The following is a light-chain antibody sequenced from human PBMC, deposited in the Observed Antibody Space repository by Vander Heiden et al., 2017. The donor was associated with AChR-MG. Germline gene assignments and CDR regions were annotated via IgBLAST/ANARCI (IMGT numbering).Light chain of an antibody. V-gene: IGLV7-46*01. J-gene: IGLJ2*01. CDR3: LLSYSSVRTV. CDR2: DTN. Sequence: QAVVTQDPSLTVSPGGPVTLTCATSTGAVTSGHYPYWFQQRPGQAPRTLIYDTNNKHSWTPARFSGSLLGGKAALTLSGAQPEDEAEYFCLLSYSSVRTVFGGGTKLTVL. CDR1: TGAVTSGHY.